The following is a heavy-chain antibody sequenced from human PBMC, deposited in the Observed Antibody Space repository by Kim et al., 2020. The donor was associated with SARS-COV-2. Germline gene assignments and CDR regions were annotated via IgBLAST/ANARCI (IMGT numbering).Heavy chain of an antibody. J-gene: IGHJ6*02. CDR3: ARPVYSSSRNYYYYYGMDV. Sequence: GGSLRLSCAASGFTFSSYAMHWVRQAPGKGLEWVAVISYDGSNKYYVDSVKGRFTISRDTSKNTLYLQMNSLRAEDTAVYYCARPVYSSSRNYYYYYGMDVWGQGTTVTVSS. D-gene: IGHD6-6*01. CDR1: GFTFSSYA. V-gene: IGHV3-30*04. CDR2: ISYDGSNK.